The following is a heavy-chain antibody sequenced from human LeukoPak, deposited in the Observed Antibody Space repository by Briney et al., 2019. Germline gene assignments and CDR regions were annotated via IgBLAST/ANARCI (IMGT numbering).Heavy chain of an antibody. Sequence: ASVKVSCKASGYTFISYGITWVRQAPGQGLEWMGIINPSGGSTSYAQKFQGRVTMTRDTSTSTVYMELSSLRSEDTAVYYCARTGAYYFDYWGQGTLVTVSS. CDR3: ARTGAYYFDY. J-gene: IGHJ4*02. CDR1: GYTFISYG. CDR2: INPSGGST. V-gene: IGHV1-46*01. D-gene: IGHD1-14*01.